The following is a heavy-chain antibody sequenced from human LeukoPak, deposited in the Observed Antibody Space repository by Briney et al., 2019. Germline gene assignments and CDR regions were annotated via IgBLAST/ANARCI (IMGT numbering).Heavy chain of an antibody. D-gene: IGHD3-10*01. CDR3: ARTRYYYNSRSYGAPYYFDY. CDR1: GGSISGSSYY. CDR2: IFYSGST. J-gene: IGHJ4*02. Sequence: SETLSLTCTVSGGSISGSSYYWGWIRQPPGNGLEWIGTIFYSGSTYYNPSLKSRVTISVDTSKNQFSLKLSSVTAADTAVYYCARTRYYYNSRSYGAPYYFDYWGQGTLVTVSS. V-gene: IGHV4-39*01.